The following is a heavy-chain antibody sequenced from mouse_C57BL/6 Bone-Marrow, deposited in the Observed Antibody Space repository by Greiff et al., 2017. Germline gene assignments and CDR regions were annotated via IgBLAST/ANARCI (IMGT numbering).Heavy chain of an antibody. V-gene: IGHV14-4*01. Sequence: VQLQQSGAELVRPGASVKLSCTASGFNIKDDYMHWVKQRPEQGLEWIGWIDPENGDTEYASKFQGKATITADTSSNTAYLQLSSLTSEDTAVYYFTRDGGFAYWGQGTLVTVSA. CDR2: IDPENGDT. CDR1: GFNIKDDY. D-gene: IGHD3-3*01. J-gene: IGHJ3*01. CDR3: TRDGGFAY.